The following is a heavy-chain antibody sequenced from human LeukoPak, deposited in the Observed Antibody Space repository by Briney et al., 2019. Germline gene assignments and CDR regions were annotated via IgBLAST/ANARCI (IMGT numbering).Heavy chain of an antibody. CDR3: ASARGNYYDSSGYPDY. D-gene: IGHD3-22*01. J-gene: IGHJ4*02. Sequence: GGSLRLSCAASGFTFSDYYMSWIRQAPGKGLEWVSSISSSSSYIYYADSVKGRFTISRDNAKNSLYLQMNSLRAEDTAVYYCASARGNYYDSSGYPDYWGQGTLVTVSS. CDR1: GFTFSDYY. V-gene: IGHV3-11*06. CDR2: ISSSSSYI.